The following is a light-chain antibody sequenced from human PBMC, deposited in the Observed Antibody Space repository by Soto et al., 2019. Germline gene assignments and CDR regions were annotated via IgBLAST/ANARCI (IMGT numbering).Light chain of an antibody. CDR1: QSISAN. J-gene: IGKJ1*01. CDR2: GAS. CDR3: QQYNDWPWT. V-gene: IGKV3-15*01. Sequence: EIVMTQSPSTLSVSPGERATLSCRASQSISANLVWYQQKPGRALRLLIYGASTRATGIPARFSGSGSGTEFTLTISNLQSEDIAVYYCQQYNDWPWTFGQGTKV.